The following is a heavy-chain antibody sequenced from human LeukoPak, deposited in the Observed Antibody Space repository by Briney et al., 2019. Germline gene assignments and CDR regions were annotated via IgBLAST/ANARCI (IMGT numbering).Heavy chain of an antibody. CDR3: ASRYCSGGSCPPGVFDI. V-gene: IGHV4-59*12. CDR2: IYYSGST. J-gene: IGHJ3*02. CDR1: GGSISSYY. D-gene: IGHD2-15*01. Sequence: PSETLSLTCTVSGGSISSYYWNWIRQPPGEGLEWIGYIYYSGSTNYNPSLKSRVTMSVDTSKNQFSLKLSSVTAADTAVYYCASRYCSGGSCPPGVFDIWGQGTMVTVSS.